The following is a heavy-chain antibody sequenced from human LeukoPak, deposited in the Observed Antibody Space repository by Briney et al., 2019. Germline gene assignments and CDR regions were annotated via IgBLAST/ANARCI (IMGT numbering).Heavy chain of an antibody. CDR2: ISAYNGNT. Sequence: GASVRVSCKASGFTFTGYFIHWVRQAPGQGLEWMGWISAYNGNTKYAQKVQGRVAMTTDTSTSTAYMELRSLRSDDTAVYYCARDEVVGGYHQGAFDIWGQGTMVTVSS. V-gene: IGHV1-18*04. CDR3: ARDEVVGGYHQGAFDI. D-gene: IGHD5-12*01. J-gene: IGHJ3*02. CDR1: GFTFTGYF.